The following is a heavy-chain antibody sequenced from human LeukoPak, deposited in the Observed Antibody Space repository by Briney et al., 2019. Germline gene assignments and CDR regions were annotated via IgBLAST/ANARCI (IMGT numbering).Heavy chain of an antibody. V-gene: IGHV3-30*18. Sequence: GSLRLSCAASGFTFTSYGMHWVRQAPGKGLEWVAVISYDGSNKYYADSVKGRFTISRDNSKNTLYLQMTSLRAEDTAVYYCAKVGGSSFELLWFGELLDDNWFDPWGQGTLVTVSS. CDR1: GFTFTSYG. CDR3: AKVGGSSFELLWFGELLDDNWFDP. D-gene: IGHD3-10*01. CDR2: ISYDGSNK. J-gene: IGHJ5*02.